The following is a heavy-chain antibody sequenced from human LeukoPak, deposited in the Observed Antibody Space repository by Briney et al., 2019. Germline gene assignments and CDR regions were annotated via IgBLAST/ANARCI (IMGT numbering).Heavy chain of an antibody. D-gene: IGHD2-15*01. Sequence: GWINPNSGGTNYAQKFQGWVTMTRDTSISTAYMELSRLRSDDTAVYYCARGVVAANRHFDYWGQGTLVTVSS. J-gene: IGHJ4*02. V-gene: IGHV1-2*04. CDR2: INPNSGGT. CDR3: ARGVVAANRHFDY.